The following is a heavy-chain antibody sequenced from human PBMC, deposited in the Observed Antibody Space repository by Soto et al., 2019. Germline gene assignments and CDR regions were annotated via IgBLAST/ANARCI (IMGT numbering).Heavy chain of an antibody. CDR2: ISAYNGNT. Sequence: ASVKVSCKASGYTFTSYGISWVRQAPGQGLEWMGWISAYNGNTNYAQKLQGRVTMTTDTSTSTAYMELRSLRSDDTAVYYCARMVSSSWYTGFYYYYGMAVWGQGTTVTVSS. CDR3: ARMVSSSWYTGFYYYYGMAV. J-gene: IGHJ6*02. CDR1: GYTFTSYG. V-gene: IGHV1-18*01. D-gene: IGHD6-13*01.